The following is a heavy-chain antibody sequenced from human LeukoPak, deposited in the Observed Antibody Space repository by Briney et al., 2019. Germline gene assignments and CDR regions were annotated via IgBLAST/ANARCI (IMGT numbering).Heavy chain of an antibody. CDR2: IIPIFGTP. J-gene: IGHJ5*02. D-gene: IGHD1-26*01. CDR3: ARVGSILGWFDP. CDR1: GGTFSSYA. V-gene: IGHV1-69*13. Sequence: SVKVSCKASGGTFSSYAISWVRQAPGQGLEWMRGIIPIFGTPNYAKQFQGRVTITADESTRTAYMELSSLRSEDTAVYYCARVGSILGWFDPWGQGTLVTVSS.